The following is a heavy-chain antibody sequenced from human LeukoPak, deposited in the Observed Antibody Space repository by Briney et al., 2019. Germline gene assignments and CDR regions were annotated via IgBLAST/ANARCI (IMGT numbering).Heavy chain of an antibody. CDR3: ARGEKGSSSGSINY. V-gene: IGHV4-61*02. D-gene: IGHD6-6*01. Sequence: SETLSLTCTVSGGSINSGTFYWSCIRQPAGKGLEWIGRMYTSGSTNYNPSLESRVTISVDTSKNQFSLKLSSVTAADTAVYYFARGEKGSSSGSINYWGQGTLVTVSS. CDR1: GGSINSGTFY. J-gene: IGHJ4*02. CDR2: MYTSGST.